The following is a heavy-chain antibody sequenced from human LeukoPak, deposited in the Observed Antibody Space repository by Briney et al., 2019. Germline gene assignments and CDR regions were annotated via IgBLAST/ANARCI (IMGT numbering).Heavy chain of an antibody. CDR1: GYTFTSYG. D-gene: IGHD3-10*01. Sequence: ASVKVSCKASGYTFTSYGISWVRQAPGQGLEWMGWISANNGHTNYAQKLQGRATMTTDTSTSTAYMELRTLRSDDTAVYYCARDQNYYGSGSYCVYWGQGTLVTASS. V-gene: IGHV1-18*01. J-gene: IGHJ4*02. CDR3: ARDQNYYGSGSYCVY. CDR2: ISANNGHT.